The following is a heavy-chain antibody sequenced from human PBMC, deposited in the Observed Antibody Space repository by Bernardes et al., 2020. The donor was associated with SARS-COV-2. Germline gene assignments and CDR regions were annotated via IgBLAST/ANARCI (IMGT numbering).Heavy chain of an antibody. V-gene: IGHV3-23*01. J-gene: IGHJ6*02. CDR1: GFTVGTYA. CDR2: TSGSGHII. CDR3: AYYYYGMDV. Sequence: GGSLRLSCRISGFTVGTYAMHWFRQAPGMALEWVSSTSGSGHIINYADSVKGRFTISRDRSKNTLNLQMNSLRVVDTAVYFCAYYYYGMDVWGPGTTVTVSS.